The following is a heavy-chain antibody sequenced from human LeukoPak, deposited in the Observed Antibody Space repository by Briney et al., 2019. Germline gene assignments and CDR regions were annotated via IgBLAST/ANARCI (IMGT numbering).Heavy chain of an antibody. V-gene: IGHV3-23*01. D-gene: IGHD2-2*01. J-gene: IGHJ6*02. CDR1: GFTFSSYA. CDR3: ASGPDIVVVPAARGAYYYYGMDV. CDR2: ISGSGGST. Sequence: GGSLRLSCAASGFTFSSYAMSWVRQAPGKGLEWVSAISGSGGSTFYADSVKGRFTISRDNSKNTLYLQMNSLRSEDTAVYYCASGPDIVVVPAARGAYYYYGMDVWGQGTTVNVSS.